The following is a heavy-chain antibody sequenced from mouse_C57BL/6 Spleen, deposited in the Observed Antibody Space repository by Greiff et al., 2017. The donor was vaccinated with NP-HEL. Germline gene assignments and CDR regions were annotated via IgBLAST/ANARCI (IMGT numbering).Heavy chain of an antibody. CDR2: IDPSDSYT. Sequence: QVQLQQPGPDLVLPGASVKLSCKASGYSFTSYWLPWVKQSPGQGLEWIGEIDPSDSYTTYTQMFKGKSTLTVDKSTSTAYMQHSSLTSEDSAVYYGARGGQLGEGLAYWGQGTLVTVSA. J-gene: IGHJ3*01. V-gene: IGHV1-69*01. D-gene: IGHD4-1*02. CDR1: GYSFTSYW. CDR3: ARGGQLGEGLAY.